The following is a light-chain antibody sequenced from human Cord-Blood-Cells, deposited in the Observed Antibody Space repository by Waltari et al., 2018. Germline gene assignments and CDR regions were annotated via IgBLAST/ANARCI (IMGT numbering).Light chain of an antibody. Sequence: DIQMTQSPSSLSASVGDRVTITCRASQSISSYLNWYQQKPGKAPKLLIYAASSLQSGVPSRVGGSGSGTDVTVTMSSLQPEDFATYYCQQSYSTPYTCGQGTKLEIK. CDR3: QQSYSTPYT. CDR1: QSISSY. V-gene: IGKV1-39*01. J-gene: IGKJ2*01. CDR2: AAS.